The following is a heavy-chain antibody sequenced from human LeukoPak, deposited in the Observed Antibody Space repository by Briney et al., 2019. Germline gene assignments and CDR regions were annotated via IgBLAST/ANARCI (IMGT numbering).Heavy chain of an antibody. CDR3: ARPYYYGSGSYFPYYMDV. D-gene: IGHD3-10*01. J-gene: IGHJ6*03. V-gene: IGHV3-21*01. CDR1: GFTFSSYE. CDR2: ISSSSSYI. Sequence: GGSLRLSCAASGFTFSSYEMNWVRQAPGKGLEWVSSISSSSSYIYYADSVKGRFTISRDNAKNSLYLQMNSLRAEDTAVYYCARPYYYGSGSYFPYYMDVWGKGTTVTISS.